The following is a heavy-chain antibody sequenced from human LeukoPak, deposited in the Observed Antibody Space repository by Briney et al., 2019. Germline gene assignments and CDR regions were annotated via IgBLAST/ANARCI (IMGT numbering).Heavy chain of an antibody. Sequence: PGGSLRLSCAASGFTFSSYAMSWVRQAPGKGLEWVSAISGSGGSTYYADSVKGRFTISRDNSKNTLYLQVNSLRAEDTAVYYCAKGGTVVPAREGPFDYWGQGTLVTVSS. D-gene: IGHD2-2*01. CDR2: ISGSGGST. CDR3: AKGGTVVPAREGPFDY. CDR1: GFTFSSYA. V-gene: IGHV3-23*01. J-gene: IGHJ4*02.